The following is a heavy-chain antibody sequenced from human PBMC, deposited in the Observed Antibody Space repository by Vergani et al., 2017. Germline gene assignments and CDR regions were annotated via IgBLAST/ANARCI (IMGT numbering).Heavy chain of an antibody. CDR2: TRYDGIVE. V-gene: IGHV3-30*02. CDR3: ATAGEADFRGASCYDFFEY. CDR1: GFTFTNYG. Sequence: QVQLVESGGGVVQPGGSLRLSCAASGFTFTNYGMHWVRQAPGKGLEWVAFTRYDGIVEYYGDSVRGRFTISTDNSKNTLYLQMNRLRPEDTAVYYCATAGEADFRGASCYDFFEYWGQGTLVTVAS. D-gene: IGHD2-15*01. J-gene: IGHJ4*02.